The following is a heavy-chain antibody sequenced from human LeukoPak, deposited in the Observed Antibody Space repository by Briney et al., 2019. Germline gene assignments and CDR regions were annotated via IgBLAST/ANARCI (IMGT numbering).Heavy chain of an antibody. V-gene: IGHV3-30-3*01. CDR1: GFTFSSYA. Sequence: PGRSLRLSCAASGFTFSSYAMHWVRQAPGKGLEWVAVISYDGSNKYYADSVKGRFTISRDNSKNTLYLQMNSLRAEDTAVYYCARESGGDTAPFDYWGQGTLVTASS. CDR3: ARESGGDTAPFDY. J-gene: IGHJ4*02. D-gene: IGHD4-17*01. CDR2: ISYDGSNK.